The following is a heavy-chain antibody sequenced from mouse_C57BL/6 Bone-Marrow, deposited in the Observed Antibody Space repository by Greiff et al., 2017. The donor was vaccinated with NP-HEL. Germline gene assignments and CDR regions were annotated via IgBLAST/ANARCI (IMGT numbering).Heavy chain of an antibody. CDR2: IYPRSGNT. J-gene: IGHJ4*01. CDR3: ARISSGYSYYAMDY. CDR1: GYTFTSYG. V-gene: IGHV1-81*01. Sequence: VQLQQSGAELARPGASVKLSCKASGYTFTSYGISWVKQRTGQGLEWIGEIYPRSGNTYYNEKFKGKATLTADKSSSTAYMELRSLTSEDSAVYFCARISSGYSYYAMDYWGQGTSVTVSS. D-gene: IGHD3-2*02.